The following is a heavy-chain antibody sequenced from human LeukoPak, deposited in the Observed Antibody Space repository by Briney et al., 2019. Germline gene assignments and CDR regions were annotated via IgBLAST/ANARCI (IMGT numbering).Heavy chain of an antibody. J-gene: IGHJ5*02. D-gene: IGHD3-22*01. V-gene: IGHV3-30*07. Sequence: GRSLRLSCAASGFTFSNYAMHWVRQAPGKGLEWVAFIWYDGSNKYYADSVKGRFTISRDNSKNTLYLQMNRLRVEDTAVYYCAKSHIDISSYKFDPWGQGTLVTVSS. CDR2: IWYDGSNK. CDR3: AKSHIDISSYKFDP. CDR1: GFTFSNYA.